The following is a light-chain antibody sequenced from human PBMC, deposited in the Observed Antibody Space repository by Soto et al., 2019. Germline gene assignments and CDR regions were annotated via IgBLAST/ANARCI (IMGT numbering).Light chain of an antibody. CDR1: QSATSK. Sequence: EIVFTQSPATLSVSPGASPPLSCRASQSATSKLAWYQQKPGQAPRLLIYGASTRATGIPARFSGSGSGTEFTLTISGLQSEDFAVYYCQQYNSWPRTFGQGTKVEIK. J-gene: IGKJ1*01. CDR2: GAS. CDR3: QQYNSWPRT. V-gene: IGKV3-15*01.